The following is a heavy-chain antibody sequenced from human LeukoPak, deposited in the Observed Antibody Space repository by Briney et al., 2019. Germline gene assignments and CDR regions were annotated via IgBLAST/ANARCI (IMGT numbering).Heavy chain of an antibody. D-gene: IGHD4-11*01. J-gene: IGHJ6*03. V-gene: IGHV1-2*02. Sequence: ASVKVSCKASGYTFTGYYMHWVRQAPGQGLEWMGWINPNSGGTNYAQKFQGRVTMTRDTSISTAYMELSRLRSDDTAVYYCAGETTYYYYYYMDVWGKGTTVTVSS. CDR1: GYTFTGYY. CDR3: AGETTYYYYYYMDV. CDR2: INPNSGGT.